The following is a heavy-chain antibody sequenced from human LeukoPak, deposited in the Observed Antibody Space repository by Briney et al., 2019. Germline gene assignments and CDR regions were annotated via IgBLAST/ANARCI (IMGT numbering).Heavy chain of an antibody. Sequence: PGGSLRLSCVASGFTFSNSWMAWVRQAPGKGLEWVANIKQDGGTKHYADSLRGRFTISRDNPKNSLYLQMNSLGSDDTAVYYCARDTVGSLAYWGQGILVTVAS. CDR3: ARDTVGSLAY. V-gene: IGHV3-7*01. D-gene: IGHD1-26*01. CDR2: IKQDGGTK. CDR1: GFTFSNSW. J-gene: IGHJ4*02.